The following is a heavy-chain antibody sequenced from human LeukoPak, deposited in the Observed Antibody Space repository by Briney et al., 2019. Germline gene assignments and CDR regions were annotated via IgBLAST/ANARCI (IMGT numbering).Heavy chain of an antibody. J-gene: IGHJ4*02. CDR2: ISGSGGST. CDR1: GFTFSSYS. D-gene: IGHD4-17*01. Sequence: GSLRLSCAASGFTFSSYSMNWVRQAPGKGLEWVSAISGSGGSTYYADSVKGRFTISRDNSKNTLYLQMNSLRAEDTAVYYCAKLKTVTTSYFDYWGQGTLVTVSS. V-gene: IGHV3-23*01. CDR3: AKLKTVTTSYFDY.